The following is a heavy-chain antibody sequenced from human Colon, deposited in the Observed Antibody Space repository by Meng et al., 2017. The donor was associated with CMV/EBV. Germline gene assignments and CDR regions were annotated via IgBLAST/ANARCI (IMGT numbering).Heavy chain of an antibody. CDR3: ARDVRGITISSSSYFDY. J-gene: IGHJ4*02. CDR1: GFNFSDYY. Sequence: GESLKISCAASGFNFSDYYMSWIRQAPGKGLDWISYITNSGITTYYADSVRDRFTISRDNAKNSLYLQMNSLRAEDTAVYYCARDVRGITISSSSYFDYWGQGTLVTVSS. CDR2: ITNSGITT. D-gene: IGHD3-3*01. V-gene: IGHV3-11*04.